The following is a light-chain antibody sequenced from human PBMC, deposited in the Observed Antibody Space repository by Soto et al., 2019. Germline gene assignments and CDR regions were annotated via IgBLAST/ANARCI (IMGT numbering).Light chain of an antibody. CDR2: GAS. Sequence: EIVLTQSPGTMSLSPGERATLSCRASQSVSSSYLAWYQQKPGQAPRLLIYGASSRATGIPDRFSGSGSGTDFTLTIDRLEPKDFAVYYCQLYGSSSITFGQGTRLEIK. J-gene: IGKJ5*01. V-gene: IGKV3-20*01. CDR1: QSVSSSY. CDR3: QLYGSSSIT.